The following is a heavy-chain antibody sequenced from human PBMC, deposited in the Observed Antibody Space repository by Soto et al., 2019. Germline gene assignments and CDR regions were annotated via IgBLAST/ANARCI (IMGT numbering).Heavy chain of an antibody. CDR1: GGSFSGYY. V-gene: IGHV4-34*01. CDR2: INHSGST. D-gene: IGHD3-3*01. CDR3: ARGGYYDFWSGYPSGYYVDY. J-gene: IGHJ4*02. Sequence: TTSETLSLTCAVYGGSFSGYYWSWIRQPPGKGLEWIGEINHSGSTNYNPSLKSRVTISVDTSKNQFSLKLSSVTAADTAVYYCARGGYYDFWSGYPSGYYVDYWGQGTLVTVSS.